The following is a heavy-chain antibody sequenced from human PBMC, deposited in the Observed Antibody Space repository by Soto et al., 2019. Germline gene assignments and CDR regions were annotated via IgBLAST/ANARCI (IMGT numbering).Heavy chain of an antibody. V-gene: IGHV1-69*12. D-gene: IGHD3-3*01. CDR1: GGTFGNSA. CDR3: ARDGDPEYAFWSGPLGGGRFDP. J-gene: IGHJ5*02. CDR2: IVPMFGTA. Sequence: QVQLVQSGAEVKKPGSSVNVSCKTSGGTFGNSAVTWVRQAPGQGLEWMGGIVPMFGTANYAQKFQGRVTITADESTGTAYMALTSLRSVATAVYDCARDGDPEYAFWSGPLGGGRFDPWGQGAQVTVSS.